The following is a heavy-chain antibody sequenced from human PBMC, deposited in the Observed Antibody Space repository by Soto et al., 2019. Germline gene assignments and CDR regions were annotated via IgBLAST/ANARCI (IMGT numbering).Heavy chain of an antibody. CDR2: IWYDGSNK. J-gene: IGHJ5*02. CDR1: GFTFSSYG. CDR3: ARGVSSGWYNWFDP. Sequence: QVQLVESGGGVVQPGRSLRLSCAASGFTFSSYGMHWVRQAPGKGLEWVAVIWYDGSNKYYADSVKDRFTISRDNSKNTLYLQMNSLRAEDTAVYYCARGVSSGWYNWFDPWGQGTLVTVSS. V-gene: IGHV3-33*01. D-gene: IGHD6-19*01.